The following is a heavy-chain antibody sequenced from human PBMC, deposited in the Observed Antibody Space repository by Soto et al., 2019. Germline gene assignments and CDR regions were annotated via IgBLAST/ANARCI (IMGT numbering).Heavy chain of an antibody. Sequence: EVQLVESGGGLVQPGESLRLSCAASGFTFSSYWMHWVRQAPGKGLVWVSRINSDGSSTRYAGSVKGRFTISRDKDKNTPDLQMNSPTAEDTAGYYCVRTSLVVAAATRENYWGQGTLVTVSS. J-gene: IGHJ4*02. CDR3: VRTSLVVAAATRENY. CDR1: GFTFSSYW. D-gene: IGHD2-15*01. CDR2: INSDGSST. V-gene: IGHV3-74*01.